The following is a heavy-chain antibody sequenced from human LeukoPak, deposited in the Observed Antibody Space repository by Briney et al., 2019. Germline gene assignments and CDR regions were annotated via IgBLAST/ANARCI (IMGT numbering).Heavy chain of an antibody. CDR3: ARGTELIVGATSAYFDY. D-gene: IGHD1-26*01. CDR1: GYSISSGYY. J-gene: IGHJ4*02. V-gene: IGHV4-38-2*02. Sequence: SETLSLTCTVSGYSISSGYYWGWIRQPPGKGLEWIGSIYHSGSTYYNPSLKSRVTISVDTSKNQFSLNLTSVTAADTAVYYCARGTELIVGATSAYFDYWGQGTLVTVSS. CDR2: IYHSGST.